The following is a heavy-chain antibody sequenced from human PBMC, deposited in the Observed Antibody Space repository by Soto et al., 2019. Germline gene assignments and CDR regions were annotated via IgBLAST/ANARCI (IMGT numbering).Heavy chain of an antibody. D-gene: IGHD3-3*01. V-gene: IGHV3-23*01. CDR1: GLNFSDYA. J-gene: IGHJ4*02. Sequence: PGVSIRVSSTASGLNFSDYARSWIRKETGKGLERVSAISGNSGNTFYAGSVKGRFTISRDNSKNSLYLQMNSLSAADTAVYYCARAKLRFLEWLTPQGYYFDYWGQGTLVTVSS. CDR2: ISGNSGNT. CDR3: ARAKLRFLEWLTPQGYYFDY.